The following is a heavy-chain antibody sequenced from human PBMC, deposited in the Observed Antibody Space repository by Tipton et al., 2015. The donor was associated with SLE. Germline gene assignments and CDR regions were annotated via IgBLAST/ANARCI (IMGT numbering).Heavy chain of an antibody. Sequence: TLSLTCTVSGGSISTYFWSWIRQPPGKGLEWIGYIYYSGSTNYNPSLKSRVTISVDTSKNQFSLKLSSVTAADTAVYYCARCGSSLTWDYYYMDVWGKGTTVTISS. D-gene: IGHD6-6*01. J-gene: IGHJ6*03. V-gene: IGHV4-59*07. CDR1: GGSISTYF. CDR3: ARCGSSLTWDYYYMDV. CDR2: IYYSGST.